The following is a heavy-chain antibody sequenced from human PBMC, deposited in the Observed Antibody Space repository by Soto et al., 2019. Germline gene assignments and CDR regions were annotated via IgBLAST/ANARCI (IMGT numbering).Heavy chain of an antibody. CDR3: ARGYDFWSGYFTFFDY. CDR1: GFTFSTYS. D-gene: IGHD3-3*01. V-gene: IGHV3-21*01. CDR2: ISISSSYI. Sequence: SLRLSCAASGFTFSTYSMNWVRQAPGKGLEWVSSISISSSYIYYADSVKGRFTISRDNAKNSLYLQMNSLRVEDTAVYYCARGYDFWSGYFTFFDYWGQGTVVTVSS. J-gene: IGHJ4*02.